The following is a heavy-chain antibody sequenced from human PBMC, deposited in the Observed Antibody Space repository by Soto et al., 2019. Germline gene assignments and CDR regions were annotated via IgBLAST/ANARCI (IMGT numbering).Heavy chain of an antibody. CDR3: ARDREIAARLPYYYYGMDV. Sequence: SETLSLTCTVSGGSISSGGYYWSWIRQHPGKGLEWIGYIYYSGSTYYNPSLKSRVTISVDTSKNQFSLKLSSVTAADTAVYYCARDREIAARLPYYYYGMDVWGQGTTVTVSS. V-gene: IGHV4-31*03. J-gene: IGHJ6*02. D-gene: IGHD6-6*01. CDR1: GGSISSGGYY. CDR2: IYYSGST.